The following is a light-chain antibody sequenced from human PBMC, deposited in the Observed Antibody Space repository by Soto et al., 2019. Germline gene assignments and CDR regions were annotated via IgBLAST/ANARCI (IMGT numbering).Light chain of an antibody. CDR2: DVS. Sequence: QCVLTQPRSVSGSPGQSVTISCTGTSSDVGGYNYVSWYQQHPGKAPKLMVYDVSKRPSGVPDRFSGSKSGNTASLTISGLQAEDEADYYCCSYAGSYTYVFGTGTKLTVL. V-gene: IGLV2-11*01. J-gene: IGLJ1*01. CDR1: SSDVGGYNY. CDR3: CSYAGSYTYV.